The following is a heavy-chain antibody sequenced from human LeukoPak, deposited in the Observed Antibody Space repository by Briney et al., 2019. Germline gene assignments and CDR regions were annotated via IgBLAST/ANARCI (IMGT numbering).Heavy chain of an antibody. J-gene: IGHJ5*02. CDR3: ARAGKGCSSTSCWYNWFDP. D-gene: IGHD2-2*01. Sequence: PSETLSLTCAVYGGSFSGYYWSWIPEPPGKGLEWIGEINHSGSTNYNPSLKSRVTISVDTSKNQFSLKLSSVTAADTAVYYCARAGKGCSSTSCWYNWFDPWGQGTLVTVSS. CDR1: GGSFSGYY. CDR2: INHSGST. V-gene: IGHV4-34*01.